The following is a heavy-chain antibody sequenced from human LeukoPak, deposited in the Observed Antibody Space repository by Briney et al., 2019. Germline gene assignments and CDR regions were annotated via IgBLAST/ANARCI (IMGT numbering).Heavy chain of an antibody. CDR3: TTDLVPAAIGGVATDY. J-gene: IGHJ4*02. CDR2: ISGSGGST. V-gene: IGHV3-23*01. CDR1: GFTFSSYA. Sequence: PGGSLRLSCAASGFTFSSYAMSWVRQAPGKGLEWVSAISGSGGSTYYADSVKGRFTISRDNSKNTLYLQMNSLKTEDTAVYYCTTDLVPAAIGGVATDYWGQGTLVTVSS. D-gene: IGHD2-2*02.